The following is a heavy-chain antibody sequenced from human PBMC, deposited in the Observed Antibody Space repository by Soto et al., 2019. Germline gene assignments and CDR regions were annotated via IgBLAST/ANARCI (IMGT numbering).Heavy chain of an antibody. Sequence: QVALRESGPALVKPTQTLTLTCTFSGFSLTTGGVGVGWIRQPPGKAPEWLALIYGDDDKGFRSSLKNRLSITRDTSRNEMVLKMTNNDPVDTSTFFCAHKHAATWLFDYWGQGILVTVSS. CDR1: GFSLTTGGVG. V-gene: IGHV2-5*02. J-gene: IGHJ4*02. D-gene: IGHD2-2*01. CDR2: IYGDDDK. CDR3: AHKHAATWLFDY.